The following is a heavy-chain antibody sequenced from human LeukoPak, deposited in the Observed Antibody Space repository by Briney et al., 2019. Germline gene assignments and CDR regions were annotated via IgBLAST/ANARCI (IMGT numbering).Heavy chain of an antibody. Sequence: SETLSLPCAVCGGSFSGYYWSWIRHPPGKGLEWIGEINHSGSTNYNPSLKSRVTISQDTSKNQSSVKMTRLSGAVSAVYILERCLDTAMFEHWGQGTLVTVSS. CDR3: ERCLDTAMFEH. D-gene: IGHD5-18*01. V-gene: IGHV4-34*01. CDR2: INHSGST. CDR1: GGSFSGYY. J-gene: IGHJ4*02.